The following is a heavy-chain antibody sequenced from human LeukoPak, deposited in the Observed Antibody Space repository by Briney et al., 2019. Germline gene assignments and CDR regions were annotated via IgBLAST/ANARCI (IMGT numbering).Heavy chain of an antibody. D-gene: IGHD4-17*01. CDR2: ISGSGGST. V-gene: IGHV3-23*01. Sequence: ASVKVSCKASGGTFSSYAMSWVRQAPGKGLEWVSAISGSGGSTYYADSVKGRFTISRDNSKNTLYLQMNSLRAEDTAVYYCAKDLTDHDYGDGDYWGQGTLVTVSS. CDR3: AKDLTDHDYGDGDY. CDR1: GGTFSSYA. J-gene: IGHJ4*02.